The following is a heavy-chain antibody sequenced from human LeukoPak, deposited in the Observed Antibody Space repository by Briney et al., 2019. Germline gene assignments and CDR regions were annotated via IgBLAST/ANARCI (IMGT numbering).Heavy chain of an antibody. J-gene: IGHJ2*01. CDR3: AKAPMVYWYFDL. Sequence: GGSLRLSCAASGFTFSSYSLNWVRQAPGKGLEWVAAISGSGSSTYYADSVKGRFTISRDNSKTTLYLQMNSLRAEDTAVYYCAKAPMVYWYFDLWGRGTLVTVSS. D-gene: IGHD3-10*01. CDR2: ISGSGSST. CDR1: GFTFSSYS. V-gene: IGHV3-23*01.